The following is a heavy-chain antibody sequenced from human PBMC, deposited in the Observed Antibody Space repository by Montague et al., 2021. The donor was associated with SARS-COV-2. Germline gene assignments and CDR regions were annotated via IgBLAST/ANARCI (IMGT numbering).Heavy chain of an antibody. J-gene: IGHJ6*02. CDR1: GGSISSYY. Sequence: SETLSLTCTVSGGSISSYYWSWIRQPPGKGLEWIGYIYYSGSTNYNPSLKSRVTISVDTSKNQFSQKLSSVTAADTAVYYCAREGSGRGYYYYGMDVWGQGTTVTVSS. D-gene: IGHD3-10*01. CDR2: IYYSGST. V-gene: IGHV4-59*01. CDR3: AREGSGRGYYYYGMDV.